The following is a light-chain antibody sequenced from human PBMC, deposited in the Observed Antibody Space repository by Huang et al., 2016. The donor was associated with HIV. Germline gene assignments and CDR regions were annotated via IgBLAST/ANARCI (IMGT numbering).Light chain of an antibody. J-gene: IGKJ1*01. V-gene: IGKV4-1*01. Sequence: DIVLTQSPDSLAVSLSERATINCKSSPSVLYSSNNKEYLAWYHKKPGQSPKLLIYWASTRESGVPDRFSGSGSGTDFTLTISDLQAGDVAVYYCQQYYNIPWTFGQGTKVEIK. CDR2: WAS. CDR3: QQYYNIPWT. CDR1: PSVLYSSNNKEY.